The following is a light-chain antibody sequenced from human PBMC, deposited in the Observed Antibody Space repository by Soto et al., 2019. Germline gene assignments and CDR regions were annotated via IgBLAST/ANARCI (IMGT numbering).Light chain of an antibody. CDR2: DAP. CDR3: QQRDIWPWT. Sequence: EIVLTQSPATLSLAPGERATLSCWASQSVNRYLVWYQQKPGQAPRLLMYDAPKRATGIPARFSGSGSGTDFTLTISSLEPEDFAVYYCQQRDIWPWTLGQGTKVDIK. CDR1: QSVNRY. J-gene: IGKJ1*01. V-gene: IGKV3-11*01.